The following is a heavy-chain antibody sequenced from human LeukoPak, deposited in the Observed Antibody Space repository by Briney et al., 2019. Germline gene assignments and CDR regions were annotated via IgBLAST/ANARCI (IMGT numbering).Heavy chain of an antibody. J-gene: IGHJ4*02. Sequence: PGGSLRLSCAASGFTFSSYAMHWVRQAPGKGLEWVSSISSSSSYIYYADSVKGRFTISRDNAKNSLYLQMNSLRAEDTAVYYCARDRSYGGNFNFDYWGQGTLVTVSS. CDR1: GFTFSSYA. CDR2: ISSSSSYI. CDR3: ARDRSYGGNFNFDY. D-gene: IGHD4-23*01. V-gene: IGHV3-21*01.